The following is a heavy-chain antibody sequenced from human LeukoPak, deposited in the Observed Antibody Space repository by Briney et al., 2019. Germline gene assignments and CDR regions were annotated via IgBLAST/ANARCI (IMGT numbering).Heavy chain of an antibody. D-gene: IGHD3-10*01. J-gene: IGHJ4*02. CDR3: AKDSSAPDGSGSYPDY. CDR1: GFTFSSYS. CDR2: ISGTSSYI. Sequence: GGSLRLSCAASGFTFSSYSMNWVRQAPGKGLEWVSFISGTSSYIYYADSVKGRFTISRDNSKNTLYLQMNSLRAEDTAVYYCAKDSSAPDGSGSYPDYWGQGTLVTVSS. V-gene: IGHV3-21*04.